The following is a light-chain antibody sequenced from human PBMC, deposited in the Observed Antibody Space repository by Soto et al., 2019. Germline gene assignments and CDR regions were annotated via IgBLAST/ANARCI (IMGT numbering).Light chain of an antibody. CDR1: QSVSSN. Sequence: EIVMTQSPATLSVSPGERATLSCRASQSVSSNLAWYQQKPGQAPRLLIYGASNRATGIPARFSGSGSGTEFPLTISSLQSEDFAVYYCQQYNNWPQTFGQGTKVEIK. V-gene: IGKV3-15*01. J-gene: IGKJ1*01. CDR2: GAS. CDR3: QQYNNWPQT.